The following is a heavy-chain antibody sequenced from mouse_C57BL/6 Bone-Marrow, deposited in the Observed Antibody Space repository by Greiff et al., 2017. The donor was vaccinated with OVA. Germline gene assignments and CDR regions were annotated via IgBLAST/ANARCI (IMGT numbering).Heavy chain of an antibody. D-gene: IGHD1-1*01. CDR1: GYTFTSYW. V-gene: IGHV1-50*01. J-gene: IGHJ1*03. CDR2: IDPSDSYT. Sequence: QVQLQQSGAELVKPGASVKLSCKASGYTFTSYWMQWVKQRPGQGLEWIGEIDPSDSYTNYNQKFKGKATLTVDTSSSTAYMQLSSLTSEDSAVYYCARNYYGSTLWYFDVWGTGTTVTVSS. CDR3: ARNYYGSTLWYFDV.